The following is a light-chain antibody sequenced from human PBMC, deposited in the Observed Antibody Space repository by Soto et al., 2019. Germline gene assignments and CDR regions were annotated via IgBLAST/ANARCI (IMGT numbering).Light chain of an antibody. Sequence: QSVLTQPPSVSGAPGQRVTISVTGSSSNIGAGYDVHWYQQLPGTAPKLLTYGNSNRPSGVPDRCSGSKSGTSAALAITWRQAEDEADYYCQSSDSSLSGSVFGAGTKLTVL. CDR1: SSNIGAGYD. V-gene: IGLV1-40*01. J-gene: IGLJ2*01. CDR3: QSSDSSLSGSV. CDR2: GNS.